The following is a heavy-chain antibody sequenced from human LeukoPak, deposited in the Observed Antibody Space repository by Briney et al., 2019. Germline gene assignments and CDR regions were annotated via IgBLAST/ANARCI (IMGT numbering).Heavy chain of an antibody. V-gene: IGHV5-51*01. Sequence: GESLKISCKVLGYSFTSSWLAVLPQMPGKGLDWMGIIYPGDSDTTYSPSFQGQVTISADKSISTAYLQWSSLKASDTAMYYCARKLSRRYHFLFQRGQRTMVTVSS. D-gene: IGHD5-12*01. CDR1: GYSFTSSW. CDR3: ARKLSRRYHFLFQ. J-gene: IGHJ4*02. CDR2: IYPGDSDT.